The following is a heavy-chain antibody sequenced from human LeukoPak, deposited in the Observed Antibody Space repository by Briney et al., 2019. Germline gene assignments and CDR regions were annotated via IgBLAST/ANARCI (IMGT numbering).Heavy chain of an antibody. CDR1: GYTFTGYY. Sequence: GASVKVSCKASGYTFTGYYMHWVRQAPGQGLEWMGWINPNSGGTSYAQKFQGRVTMTRDTSISTAYMELSRLRSDDTAVYYCARDEGTVAGRGFDPWGQGTLVTVSS. CDR3: ARDEGTVAGRGFDP. V-gene: IGHV1-2*02. J-gene: IGHJ5*02. CDR2: INPNSGGT. D-gene: IGHD6-19*01.